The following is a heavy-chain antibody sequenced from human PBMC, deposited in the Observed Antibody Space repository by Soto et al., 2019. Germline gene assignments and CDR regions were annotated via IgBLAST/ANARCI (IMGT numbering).Heavy chain of an antibody. CDR1: GFSLTTPGAG. Sequence: QITLKESGPTLVKPTQTLTLTCTFSGFSLTTPGAGVGWIRQPPGKALEWLALIYWNDDKRYSPSLKSRLTITKDTSKNQVVLIMTNMDPADTATYYCAHRGYGDYPRDNWFDPWGQGVPVIVSS. D-gene: IGHD4-17*01. J-gene: IGHJ5*02. CDR2: IYWNDDK. V-gene: IGHV2-5*01. CDR3: AHRGYGDYPRDNWFDP.